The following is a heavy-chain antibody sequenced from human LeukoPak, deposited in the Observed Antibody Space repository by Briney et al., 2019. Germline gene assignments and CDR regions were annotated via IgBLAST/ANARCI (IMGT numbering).Heavy chain of an antibody. V-gene: IGHV4-59*08. CDR1: GGSFSGYY. D-gene: IGHD5-24*01. CDR2: IHYTGST. Sequence: ASETLSLTCAVYGGSFSGYYWGWIRQPPGKELEWIAFIHYTGSTNSNPSLKSRVTTSIDTSKNQFSLKLTSVTATDTAVYYCARHRSGDAYNPLDFWGQGTLVTVSS. CDR3: ARHRSGDAYNPLDF. J-gene: IGHJ4*02.